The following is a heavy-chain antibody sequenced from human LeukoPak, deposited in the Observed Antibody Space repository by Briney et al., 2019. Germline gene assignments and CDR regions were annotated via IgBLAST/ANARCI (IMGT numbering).Heavy chain of an antibody. D-gene: IGHD1-1*01. V-gene: IGHV3-74*01. CDR2: IKGDGSIT. CDR3: ARENWYLDY. J-gene: IGHJ4*02. CDR1: GFTLSTNW. Sequence: PGGSLRLSCAASGFTLSTNWMHWVRQAPGKGLVWVSRIKGDGSITNYADSVKGRFTISRDNAKNTLYLQMNSLRAEDTAVYYCARENWYLDYWGQGTLVTVSS.